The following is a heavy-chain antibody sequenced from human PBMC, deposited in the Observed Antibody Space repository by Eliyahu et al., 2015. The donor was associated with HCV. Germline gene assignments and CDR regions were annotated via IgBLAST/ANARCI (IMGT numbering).Heavy chain of an antibody. V-gene: IGHV4-4*07. J-gene: IGHJ4*02. CDR1: GGSIXXYY. D-gene: IGHD3-22*01. Sequence: QVQLQESGPGLVKPSETLSLTCTXXGGSIXXYYXSWIRQPAGKGLEWXGRIYTSGNTNYNXXLKSRVTMSVDTSKNQFSLKLSSVTAADTAVYYCARDGYYYDSSGYIGNFDYWGQGTLVTVSS. CDR3: ARDGYYYDSSGYIGNFDY. CDR2: IYTSGNT.